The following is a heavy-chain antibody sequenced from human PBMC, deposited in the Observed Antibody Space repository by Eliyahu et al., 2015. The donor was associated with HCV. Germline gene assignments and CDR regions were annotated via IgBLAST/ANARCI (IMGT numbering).Heavy chain of an antibody. CDR2: IIPIFGTA. CDR3: ARDVGPADYYYYGMDV. Sequence: EVKKPGSSVKVSCKASGGTFSSYAISWVRQAPGQGLEWMGGIIPIFGTANYAQKFQGRVTITADESTSTAYMELSSLRSEDTAVYYCARDVGPADYYYYGMDVWGQGTTVTVSS. CDR1: GGTFSSYA. V-gene: IGHV1-69*01. D-gene: IGHD2-15*01. J-gene: IGHJ6*02.